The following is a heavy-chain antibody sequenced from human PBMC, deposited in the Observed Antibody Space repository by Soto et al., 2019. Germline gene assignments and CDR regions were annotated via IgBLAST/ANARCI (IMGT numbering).Heavy chain of an antibody. J-gene: IGHJ5*02. D-gene: IGHD1-1*01. V-gene: IGHV4-39*01. Sequence: QLQLQESGPGLVKPSETLSLTCTVSGASINISGYYWGWIRQSPGKGLDWIGSVSYVGSTYYNPSVKSRLSMSVDTSKNQFSLKLSSVTAADTGMYYCARRGLNDPVAPWGQGILVTVSS. CDR1: GASINISGYY. CDR2: VSYVGST. CDR3: ARRGLNDPVAP.